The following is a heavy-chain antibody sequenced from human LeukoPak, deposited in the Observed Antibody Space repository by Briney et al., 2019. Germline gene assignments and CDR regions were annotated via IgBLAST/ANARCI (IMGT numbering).Heavy chain of an antibody. J-gene: IGHJ4*02. Sequence: GGSLRLSCAASGFTFSSYAVTWVRQAPGKGLEWVSAISGSGGSTYYADSVKGRFTISRDNSKNTLYLQMNSLRAEDTAVYFCANDRRPWQLLMDYWGQGTLVTVSS. CDR3: ANDRRPWQLLMDY. CDR1: GFTFSSYA. V-gene: IGHV3-23*01. CDR2: ISGSGGST. D-gene: IGHD2-8*01.